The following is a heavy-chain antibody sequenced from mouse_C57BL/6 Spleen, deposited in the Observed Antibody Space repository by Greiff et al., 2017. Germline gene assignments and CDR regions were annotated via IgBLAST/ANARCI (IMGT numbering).Heavy chain of an antibody. CDR1: GYTFTSYW. Sequence: QVQLQQPGAELVKPGASVKLSCKASGYTFTSYWMQWVKQRPGPGLEWIGEIDPTDGDTNYNQKFKGKATLTVDKSSRTAYMQLSSLTSEDSAVYYCASDGSIYFDYWGQGTTLTVSS. CDR2: IDPTDGDT. J-gene: IGHJ2*01. CDR3: ASDGSIYFDY. D-gene: IGHD1-2*01. V-gene: IGHV1-50*01.